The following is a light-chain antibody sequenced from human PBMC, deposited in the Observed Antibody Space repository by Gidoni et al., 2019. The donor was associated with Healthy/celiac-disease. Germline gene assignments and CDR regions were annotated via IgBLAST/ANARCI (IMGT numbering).Light chain of an antibody. J-gene: IGKJ1*01. CDR2: GAS. Sequence: EIVMTQSPATRSVSPGERATLYCRASQSVSSNLAWYQQKPGQAPRHLIYGASTRATGIPARLSGSGSGTEFTLTISSLQSEDFAVYYYQQYNNWPAWTFGQGTKVEIK. V-gene: IGKV3-15*01. CDR3: QQYNNWPAWT. CDR1: QSVSSN.